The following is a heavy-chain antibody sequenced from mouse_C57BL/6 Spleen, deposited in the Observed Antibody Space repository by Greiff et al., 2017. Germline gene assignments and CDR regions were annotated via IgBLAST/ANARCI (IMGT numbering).Heavy chain of an antibody. Sequence: QVQLKQPGAELVKPGASVKLSCKASGYTFTSYWMQWVKQRPGQGLEWIGEIDPSDSYTNYNQKFKGKATLTVDTSSSTAYMQLSSLTSEDSAVYYCARSRSNHWYFDVWGTGTTVTVSS. J-gene: IGHJ1*03. D-gene: IGHD2-5*01. CDR2: IDPSDSYT. V-gene: IGHV1-50*01. CDR1: GYTFTSYW. CDR3: ARSRSNHWYFDV.